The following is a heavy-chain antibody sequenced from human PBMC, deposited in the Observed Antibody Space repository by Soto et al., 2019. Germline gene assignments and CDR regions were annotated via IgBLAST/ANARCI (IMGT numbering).Heavy chain of an antibody. Sequence: GGSLRLSCAASGFTFSSYSMNWVRQAPGKGLEWVSYISSSSSTIYYADSVKGRFTISRDNAKNSLYLQMNSLRDEDTAVYYCARNWNYGAKSALDTWGQGTMVTVSS. J-gene: IGHJ3*02. D-gene: IGHD1-7*01. CDR3: ARNWNYGAKSALDT. V-gene: IGHV3-48*02. CDR1: GFTFSSYS. CDR2: ISSSSSTI.